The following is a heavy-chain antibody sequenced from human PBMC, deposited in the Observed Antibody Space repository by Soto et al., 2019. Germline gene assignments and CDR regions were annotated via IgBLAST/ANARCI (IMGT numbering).Heavy chain of an antibody. CDR1: GYTFTGYY. D-gene: IGHD6-6*01. CDR2: INPNSGGT. Sequence: AASVKVSCKVSGYTFTGYYMHWVRQAPGQGLEWMGWINPNSGGTNYAQNFQDRVTMTRDTSISTAYMELSSLRSDDTAVYYCARGVGTTIASRFDYWGQGTLVTVSS. V-gene: IGHV1-2*02. CDR3: ARGVGTTIASRFDY. J-gene: IGHJ4*02.